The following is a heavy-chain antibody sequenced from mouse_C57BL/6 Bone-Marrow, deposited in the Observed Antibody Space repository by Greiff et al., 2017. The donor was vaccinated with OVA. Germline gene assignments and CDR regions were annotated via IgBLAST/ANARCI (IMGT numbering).Heavy chain of an antibody. CDR2: IDPETGGT. J-gene: IGHJ4*01. V-gene: IGHV1-15*01. CDR3: TRAGAYSNYVGRGAMDY. Sequence: QVQLQQSGAELVRPGASVTLSCKASGYTFTDYEMHWVKQTPVHGLEWIGAIDPETGGTAYNQKFKGKAILTADKSSSTAYMELRSLTSEDSAVYYCTRAGAYSNYVGRGAMDYWGQGTSVTVSS. D-gene: IGHD2-5*01. CDR1: GYTFTDYE.